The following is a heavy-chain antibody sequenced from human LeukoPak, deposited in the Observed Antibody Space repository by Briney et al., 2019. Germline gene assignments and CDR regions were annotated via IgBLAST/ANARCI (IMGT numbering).Heavy chain of an antibody. J-gene: IGHJ4*02. Sequence: SVKVSCKASGFTFTSSAVQWVRQARGQRLEWIGWIVVGSGNTNYAQKFQERVTITRDMSTSTAYMELSSLRSEDTAVYYCAADIPPLAIVGATEFDYWGQGTLVTVSS. CDR2: IVVGSGNT. V-gene: IGHV1-58*01. D-gene: IGHD1-26*01. CDR3: AADIPPLAIVGATEFDY. CDR1: GFTFTSSA.